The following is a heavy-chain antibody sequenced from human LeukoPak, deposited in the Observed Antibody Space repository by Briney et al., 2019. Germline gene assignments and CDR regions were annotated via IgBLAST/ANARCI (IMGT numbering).Heavy chain of an antibody. CDR1: GGSISSYY. D-gene: IGHD5-12*01. Sequence: EPSETLSLTCTVSGGSISSYYWSWIRQPPGKGLEWIGYIYYTGSTNYNPSLKSRVTMSVDTSKNQFSLKLRSVTAADTAVYYCARGGGYEMPRVFDYWGQGTLVTVSS. CDR2: IYYTGST. CDR3: ARGGGYEMPRVFDY. V-gene: IGHV4-59*01. J-gene: IGHJ4*02.